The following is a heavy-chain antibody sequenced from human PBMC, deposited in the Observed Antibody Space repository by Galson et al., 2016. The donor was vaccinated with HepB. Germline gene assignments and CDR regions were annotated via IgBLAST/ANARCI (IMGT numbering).Heavy chain of an antibody. J-gene: IGHJ2*01. Sequence: QSGAEVKKPGESLKISCTTSGYKFTGKWIGWVRQKPGKGLEWMGIIYPGDSDTSYSPSFQRQVTISADKSTNTAHLQWSSLKASDTATYYCARSACSGGACYSFWYFDIWGRGTPVTVSS. D-gene: IGHD2-15*01. CDR3: ARSACSGGACYSFWYFDI. V-gene: IGHV5-51*01. CDR1: GYKFTGKW. CDR2: IYPGDSDT.